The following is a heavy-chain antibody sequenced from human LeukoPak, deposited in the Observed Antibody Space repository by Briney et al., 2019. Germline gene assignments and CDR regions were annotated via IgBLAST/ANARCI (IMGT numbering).Heavy chain of an antibody. CDR3: ARVQGDYEYYFDY. CDR1: GFTFSSYS. V-gene: IGHV3-21*01. Sequence: SGGSLRLSCAASGFTFSSYSMNWVRQAPGKGLEWVSSISSSSSYIYYADSVKGRFTISRDNAKNTLYLQMNSLRAEDTAVYYCARVQGDYEYYFDYWGQGTLVTVSS. CDR2: ISSSSSYI. J-gene: IGHJ4*02. D-gene: IGHD4-17*01.